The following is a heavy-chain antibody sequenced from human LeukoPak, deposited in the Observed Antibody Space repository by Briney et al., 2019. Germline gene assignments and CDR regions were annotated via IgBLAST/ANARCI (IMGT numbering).Heavy chain of an antibody. Sequence: GESLKISRKASGYDFTNYWIGWVRQMPGKGLEWMGIFYPGDSDTRYSPSFQGQVTISADKSITTAYLQWSSLKASDTAMYYCARVNGWYYFDSWGQGTLVTVSS. CDR1: GYDFTNYW. CDR2: FYPGDSDT. D-gene: IGHD6-19*01. J-gene: IGHJ4*02. CDR3: ARVNGWYYFDS. V-gene: IGHV5-51*01.